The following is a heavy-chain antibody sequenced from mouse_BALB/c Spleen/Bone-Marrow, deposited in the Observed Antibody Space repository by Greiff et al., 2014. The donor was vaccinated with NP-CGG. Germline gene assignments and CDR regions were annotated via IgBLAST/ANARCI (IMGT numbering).Heavy chain of an antibody. CDR1: GYSFTEYT. J-gene: IGHJ1*01. CDR2: INPNNGGT. CDR3: ARPGRRGRDGYCDV. D-gene: IGHD3-1*01. Sequence: EVQLQQSGPELVKPGASVKISCKTSGYSFTEYTMHWVKQRHGKSLEWIGRINPNNGGTSYNQKFKGKATLTVDKSSSTAYMEPRSLTSEDSAVYYGARPGRRGRDGYCDVGGAGTTGTVSS. V-gene: IGHV1-22*01.